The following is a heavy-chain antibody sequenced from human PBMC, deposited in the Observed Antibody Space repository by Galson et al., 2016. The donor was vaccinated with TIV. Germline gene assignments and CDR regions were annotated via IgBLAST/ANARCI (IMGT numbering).Heavy chain of an antibody. V-gene: IGHV1-2*02. D-gene: IGHD3-22*01. CDR1: GHIFTGYY. CDR2: ITPDSGDT. Sequence: SVKVSCKASGHIFTGYYIHWVRQAPGQGLEWMGWITPDSGDTKYAQKFQGRVTMTRDTSVSTAHMALSSLRSDDTAVYYCASGIYYYEIGHYYGYHLRLWGQGTLVTVPS. CDR3: ASGIYYYEIGHYYGYHLRL. J-gene: IGHJ1*01.